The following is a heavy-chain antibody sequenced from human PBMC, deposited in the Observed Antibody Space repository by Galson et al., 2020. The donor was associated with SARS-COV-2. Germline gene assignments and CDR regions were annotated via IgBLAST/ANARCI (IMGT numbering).Heavy chain of an antibody. CDR2: IVVGSGNT. V-gene: IGHV1-58*02. CDR1: GFTFTSSA. D-gene: IGHD4-17*01. CDR3: AATTVTIGGVLDDY. Sequence: ASVKVSCKASGFTFTSSAMQWVRQARGQRLEWIGWIVVGSGNTNYAQKFQERVTITRDMSTSTAYMELSSLRSEDTAVYYCAATTVTIGGVLDDYWGQGTLVTVSS. J-gene: IGHJ4*02.